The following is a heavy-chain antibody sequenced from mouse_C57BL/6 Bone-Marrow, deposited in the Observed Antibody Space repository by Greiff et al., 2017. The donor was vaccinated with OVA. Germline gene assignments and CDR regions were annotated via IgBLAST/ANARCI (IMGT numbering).Heavy chain of an antibody. CDR2: IDPSDSYT. J-gene: IGHJ2*01. V-gene: IGHV1-50*01. CDR1: GYTFTSYW. Sequence: VKLQQPGAELVKPGASVKLSCKASGYTFTSYWMQWVKQRPGQGLEWIGEIDPSDSYTNYNQKFKGKATLPVDTSSSTAYMQLSSLTSEDSAVYYCARGGVFYYGSRLDYWGQGTTLTVSS. CDR3: ARGGVFYYGSRLDY. D-gene: IGHD1-1*01.